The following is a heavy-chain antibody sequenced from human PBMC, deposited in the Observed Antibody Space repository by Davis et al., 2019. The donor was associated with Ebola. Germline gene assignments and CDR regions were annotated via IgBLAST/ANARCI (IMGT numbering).Heavy chain of an antibody. Sequence: MPSETLSLTCSVSGGTINSNYWNWIRQPPGKGLEWIGYIYDSGTTGHNPSLGSRVTISIHTSKTQFSLKLNSITAADTAVYYCAKTAHYYGSGSHYNMDVWGQGTTVTVSS. D-gene: IGHD3-10*01. CDR1: GGTINSNY. J-gene: IGHJ6*02. CDR2: IYDSGTT. V-gene: IGHV4-59*01. CDR3: AKTAHYYGSGSHYNMDV.